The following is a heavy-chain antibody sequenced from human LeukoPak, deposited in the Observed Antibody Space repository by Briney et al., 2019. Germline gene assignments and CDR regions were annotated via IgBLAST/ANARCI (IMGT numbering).Heavy chain of an antibody. D-gene: IGHD3-10*01. V-gene: IGHV1-69*01. Sequence: LVKVSCKASGGTFSSYAISWVRQAPGQGLEWMGGIIPIFGTANYAQKFQGRVTITADESTSTAYMELSSLRSEDTAVYYCARDVPYYGSGLDWFDPWGQGTLVTVSS. CDR2: IIPIFGTA. CDR3: ARDVPYYGSGLDWFDP. CDR1: GGTFSSYA. J-gene: IGHJ5*02.